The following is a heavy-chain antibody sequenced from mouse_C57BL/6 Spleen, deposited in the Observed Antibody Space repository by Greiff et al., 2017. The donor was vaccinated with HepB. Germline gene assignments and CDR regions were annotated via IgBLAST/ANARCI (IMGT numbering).Heavy chain of an antibody. CDR3: ARRGLITTPCDY. CDR1: GYAFSSSW. J-gene: IGHJ2*01. D-gene: IGHD1-1*01. V-gene: IGHV1-82*01. CDR2: IYPGDGDT. Sequence: VQLQQSGPELVKPGASVKISCKASGYAFSSSWMNWVKQRPGKGLEWIGRIYPGDGDTNYNGKFKGKATLTADKSSSTAYMQLSSLTSEDSAVYFCARRGLITTPCDYWGQGTTLTVSS.